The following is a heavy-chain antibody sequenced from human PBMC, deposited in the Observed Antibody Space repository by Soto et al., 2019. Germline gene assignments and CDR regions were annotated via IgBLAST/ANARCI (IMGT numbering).Heavy chain of an antibody. V-gene: IGHV1-69*13. Sequence: SVKVSCKASGGTFSSYAISWVRQAPGQGLEWMGGIIPIFGTANYAQKFQGRVTITADESTSTAYIELSSLRSEDTAVYYCARHLVVVASTDYYYGMDVWGQGTRVTVSS. CDR2: IIPIFGTA. J-gene: IGHJ6*02. CDR3: ARHLVVVASTDYYYGMDV. D-gene: IGHD2-15*01. CDR1: GGTFSSYA.